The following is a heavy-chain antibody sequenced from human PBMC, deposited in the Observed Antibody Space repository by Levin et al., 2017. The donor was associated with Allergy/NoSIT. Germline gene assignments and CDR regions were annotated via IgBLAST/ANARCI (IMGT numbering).Heavy chain of an antibody. Sequence: GGSLRLSCAGSGFTFSTYSLNWVRQAPGKGLEWVSSISSSGTYIYYAESAKGRFTISRDNAKNSLYLQMNSLRAEDTAVYYCAGGDDAFDMWGQGTVVTVSS. CDR1: GFTFSTYS. CDR2: ISSSGTYI. J-gene: IGHJ3*02. CDR3: AGGDDAFDM. V-gene: IGHV3-21*01.